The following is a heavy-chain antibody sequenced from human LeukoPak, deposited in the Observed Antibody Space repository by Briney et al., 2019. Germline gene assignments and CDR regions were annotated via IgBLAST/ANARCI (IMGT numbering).Heavy chain of an antibody. V-gene: IGHV3-74*01. CDR3: VRDAWGTILYDS. J-gene: IGHJ4*02. Sequence: GGSLRLSCAASGFTLSDSWMNWVRQAPGKGPVWVSHISPDGRNIAYADSVKGRFTISRDSAKNTLYLQMNSLRVGDTALYYCVRDAWGTILYDSWGQGTLVTVSS. CDR2: ISPDGRNI. CDR1: GFTLSDSW. D-gene: IGHD1-7*01.